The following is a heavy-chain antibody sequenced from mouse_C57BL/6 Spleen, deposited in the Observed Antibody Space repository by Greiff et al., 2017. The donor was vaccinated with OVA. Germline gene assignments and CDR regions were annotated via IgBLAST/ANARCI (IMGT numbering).Heavy chain of an antibody. CDR3: AREGIYYDYGWYFDV. CDR2: IWSGGST. D-gene: IGHD2-4*01. J-gene: IGHJ1*03. V-gene: IGHV2-2*01. CDR1: GFSLTSYG. Sequence: QVQLKESGPGLVHPSQSLSITCTVSGFSLTSYGVHWVRQSPGKGLEWLGVIWSGGSTDYNAAFISRLSISKDNSKSQVFFKMNSLQADDTAIYYCAREGIYYDYGWYFDVWGTGTTVTVSS.